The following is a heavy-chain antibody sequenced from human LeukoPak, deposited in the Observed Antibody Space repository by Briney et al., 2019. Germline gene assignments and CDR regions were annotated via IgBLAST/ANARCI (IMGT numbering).Heavy chain of an antibody. V-gene: IGHV4-61*05. D-gene: IGHD4-17*01. CDR1: GRSINSSSYH. J-gene: IGHJ5*02. CDR2: IYNSAST. Sequence: SETLSLTCTVSGRSINSSSYHWGCIREPPGKGLEGFGYIYNSASTKYNPSLKSRVTISADTSKNLFSLKLTSVTAADTAMYYCATCRDEFGDYGFTSWGQGTLVTVSS. CDR3: ATCRDEFGDYGFTS.